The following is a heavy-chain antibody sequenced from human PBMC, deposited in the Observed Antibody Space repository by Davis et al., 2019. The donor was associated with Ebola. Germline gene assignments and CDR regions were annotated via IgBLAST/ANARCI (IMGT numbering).Heavy chain of an antibody. Sequence: ASVKVSCKASGYSFTSQGVSWVRQAPGQGLEWMGWISTSSGNTNYAQSLQGRVAMTTDTSTTTAYMELRSLRSDDTAVYYCARDREGGSYDWFDPWGQGTLVTVSS. CDR2: ISTSSGNT. J-gene: IGHJ5*02. CDR3: ARDREGGSYDWFDP. V-gene: IGHV1-18*01. D-gene: IGHD1-26*01. CDR1: GYSFTSQG.